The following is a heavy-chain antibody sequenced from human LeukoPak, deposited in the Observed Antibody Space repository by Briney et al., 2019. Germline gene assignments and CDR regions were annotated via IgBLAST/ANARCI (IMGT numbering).Heavy chain of an antibody. J-gene: IGHJ3*01. CDR3: ARNKFFGAANVAFVF. V-gene: IGHV4-39*07. Sequence: SETLSLTCTVSGGSITSSTYYWGWIRQPPGKGLEWIGSIYYTGSTYYNPSLKSRVTISIDTSKNQFSLNLTSVTAADTAVYFWARNKFFGAANVAFVFGGQGTMVTVSS. CDR1: GGSITSSTYY. CDR2: IYYTGST. D-gene: IGHD3-10*01.